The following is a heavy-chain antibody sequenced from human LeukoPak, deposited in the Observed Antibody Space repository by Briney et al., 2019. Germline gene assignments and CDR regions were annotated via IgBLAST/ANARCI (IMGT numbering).Heavy chain of an antibody. J-gene: IGHJ4*02. CDR2: ISYDGSNK. V-gene: IGHV3-30*18. CDR3: AKHFSTAFDY. D-gene: IGHD4-11*01. CDR1: GFTVSSNY. Sequence: SGGSLRLSCAASGFTVSSNYMSWVRQAPGKGLEWVAVISYDGSNKYYADSVKGRFTISRDNSKNTLYLQMNSLRAEDAAVYYCAKHFSTAFDYWGQGTLVTVSS.